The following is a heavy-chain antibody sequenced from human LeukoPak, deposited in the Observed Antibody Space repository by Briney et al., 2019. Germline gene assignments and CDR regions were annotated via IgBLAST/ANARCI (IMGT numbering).Heavy chain of an antibody. CDR3: ARVSFDSSGYVFDY. CDR1: GGSISSSNR. J-gene: IGHJ4*02. CDR2: IYHSGST. V-gene: IGHV4-4*02. D-gene: IGHD3-22*01. Sequence: SETLSLTCAVSGGSISSSNRWSWVRQPPGKGLEWIGEIYHSGSTNYNSSLKSRVTISVDKSKSQFSMKLSSMTAADTAVYYCARVSFDSSGYVFDYWGQGTLVTVSS.